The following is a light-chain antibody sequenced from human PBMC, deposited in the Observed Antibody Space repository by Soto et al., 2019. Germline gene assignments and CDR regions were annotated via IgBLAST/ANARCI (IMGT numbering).Light chain of an antibody. CDR2: AAS. CDR1: QRISNY. V-gene: IGKV1-39*01. CDR3: QQSDSTPLT. Sequence: DIQMTQSPSSLSASVGDRVTITCRASQRISNYLNWYQQKPGKAPNLLIYAASRLQTGVPSRFSGSGSGTDFTLTISSLQPEDFATYYSQQSDSTPLTFGQGTKVEIK. J-gene: IGKJ1*01.